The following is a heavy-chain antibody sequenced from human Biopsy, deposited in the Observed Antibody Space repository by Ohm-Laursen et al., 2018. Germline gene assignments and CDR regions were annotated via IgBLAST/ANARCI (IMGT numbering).Heavy chain of an antibody. V-gene: IGHV4-59*01. Sequence: SDTLPLTCTVSGDSISSYYWSWIPQPPGKGLQWIGYVYYTGSTDYNPSLQSRVTISVDTSKNHFSLRLRSVTPADTAIYYCARDRGYYSDRTVPGYFDLWGRGTLVTVSS. D-gene: IGHD3-22*01. CDR3: ARDRGYYSDRTVPGYFDL. CDR2: VYYTGST. CDR1: GDSISSYY. J-gene: IGHJ2*01.